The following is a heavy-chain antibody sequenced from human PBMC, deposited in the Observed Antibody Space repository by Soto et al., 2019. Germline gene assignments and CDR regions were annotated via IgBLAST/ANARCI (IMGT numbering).Heavy chain of an antibody. CDR1: GFTFSSYS. Sequence: EVQLVESGGGLVQPGGSLRLSCAASGFTFSSYSMNWVRQAPGKGLEWVSYISSSSSTIYYADSVKGRFTISRDNAKNSLYRQMNSLRDEDTAVYYCARDMVRGVIGSWYFDYWGQGTLVTFSS. J-gene: IGHJ4*02. V-gene: IGHV3-48*02. CDR3: ARDMVRGVIGSWYFDY. CDR2: ISSSSSTI. D-gene: IGHD3-10*01.